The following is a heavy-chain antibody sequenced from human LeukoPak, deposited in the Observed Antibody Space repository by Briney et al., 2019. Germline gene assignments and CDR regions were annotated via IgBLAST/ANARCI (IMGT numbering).Heavy chain of an antibody. CDR1: GYTFTSYY. Sequence: ASVKVSCKASGYTFTSYYMHWVRQAPGQGLEWMGIINPSGGSTNYAQKFQGRVTITADESASTAYMELSSLTSEDTAVFYCARDSYGDFQNYVDYWGQGTLVTVSS. CDR2: INPSGGST. J-gene: IGHJ4*02. V-gene: IGHV1-46*01. D-gene: IGHD4-17*01. CDR3: ARDSYGDFQNYVDY.